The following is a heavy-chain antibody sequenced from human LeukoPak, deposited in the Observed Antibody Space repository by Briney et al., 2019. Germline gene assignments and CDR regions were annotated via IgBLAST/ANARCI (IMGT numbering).Heavy chain of an antibody. CDR3: SRSGGDGATGE. Sequence: GGSLKLSCATSGFTFSASAINWVRQASGKGLEWVGRIASKGKNYATEYAASVKGRFTISRDVSKNTAYLQMNSLKTEDTAVYYCSRSGGDGATGEWGQGTLVTVSS. V-gene: IGHV3-73*01. J-gene: IGHJ4*02. CDR2: IASKGKNYAT. CDR1: GFTFSASA. D-gene: IGHD1-26*01.